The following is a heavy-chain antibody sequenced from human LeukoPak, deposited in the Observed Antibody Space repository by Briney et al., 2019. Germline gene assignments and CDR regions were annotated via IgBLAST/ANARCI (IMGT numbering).Heavy chain of an antibody. J-gene: IGHJ4*02. D-gene: IGHD3-3*01. CDR3: ARSNYDFWSGRPYFDY. CDR2: INAGNGNT. V-gene: IGHV1-3*03. Sequence: AASVKVSCKASGYTFTSYAMHWGRQAPGQRLEWMGWINAGNGNTKYSQEFQGRVTITRDTSASTAYMELSSLRSEDMAVYYCARSNYDFWSGRPYFDYWGQGTLVTVSS. CDR1: GYTFTSYA.